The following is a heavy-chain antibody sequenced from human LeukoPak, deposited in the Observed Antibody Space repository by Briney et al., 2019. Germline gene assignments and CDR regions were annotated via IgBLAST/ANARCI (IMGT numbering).Heavy chain of an antibody. CDR1: GGSISSYY. J-gene: IGHJ4*02. Sequence: SETLSLTCTVSGGSISSYYWSWIRQPPGKGLEWIGYISYSGSTNYNPSLKSLVTISVDTSKHQFSLKLSAMTAADTAVYYCARGPHKFDYWGQGSLVTVSS. CDR2: ISYSGST. V-gene: IGHV4-59*01. CDR3: ARGPHKFDY.